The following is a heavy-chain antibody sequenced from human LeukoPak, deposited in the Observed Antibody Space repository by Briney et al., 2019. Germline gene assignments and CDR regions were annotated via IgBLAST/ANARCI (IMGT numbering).Heavy chain of an antibody. CDR3: ARDGRLTIFVRGIITEGSPPKN. J-gene: IGHJ4*02. CDR1: GYTFTDSY. V-gene: IGHV1-2*02. Sequence: ASVKVSCKASGYTFTDSYMHWVRQAPGQGLEWMGWINPKTGGTNYAQRFQGRVTMTRDTSIRTAYMELNSLRSDDTAVYYCARDGRLTIFVRGIITEGSPPKNWGQGTLVTLSS. CDR2: INPKTGGT. D-gene: IGHD3-10*01.